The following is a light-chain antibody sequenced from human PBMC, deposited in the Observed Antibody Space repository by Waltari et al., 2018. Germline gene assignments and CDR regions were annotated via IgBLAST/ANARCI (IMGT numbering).Light chain of an antibody. CDR2: AVS. Sequence: QSALTQPPSVSGSPGQSVTISCTGPRIDIRDEKYVSGFQQYPGKAPKVIMFAVSERPSGVPDRFSGSKSGNTASLTISGLQSEDESHYFCCSYAGQFTWVFGGGTKLTVL. CDR1: RIDIRDEKY. V-gene: IGLV2-11*01. CDR3: CSYAGQFTWV. J-gene: IGLJ2*01.